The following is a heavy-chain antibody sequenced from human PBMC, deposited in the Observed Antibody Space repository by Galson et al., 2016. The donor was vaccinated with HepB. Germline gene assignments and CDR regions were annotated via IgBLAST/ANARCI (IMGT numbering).Heavy chain of an antibody. J-gene: IGHJ6*02. CDR3: AGKSYYYYGMDV. CDR1: GYSFTTYW. Sequence: QSGAEVKKPGESLRISCKGSGYSFTTYWISWLRQMPGKGLEWMGRIDPSDSETNYSPSFQGHVTISADESISTAYLQWSSLKASDTAMYYCAGKSYYYYGMDVWGQGTTVTVSS. CDR2: IDPSDSET. V-gene: IGHV5-10-1*01.